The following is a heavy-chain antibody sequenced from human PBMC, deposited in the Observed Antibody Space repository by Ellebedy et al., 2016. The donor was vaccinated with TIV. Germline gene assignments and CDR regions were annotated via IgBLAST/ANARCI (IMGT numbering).Heavy chain of an antibody. CDR2: VWYDGSGK. CDR3: ARESCNNITCYFDY. J-gene: IGHJ4*02. D-gene: IGHD2/OR15-2a*01. CDR1: GFTFSTYG. Sequence: PGGSLRLSCAASGFTFSTYGLHRVRQAPGKGLEWVAVVWYDGSGKYYADSVKGRFTISRDNSKNTLFLQMNSLRAEDTAVYYCARESCNNITCYFDYWGLGTLVTVSS. V-gene: IGHV3-33*01.